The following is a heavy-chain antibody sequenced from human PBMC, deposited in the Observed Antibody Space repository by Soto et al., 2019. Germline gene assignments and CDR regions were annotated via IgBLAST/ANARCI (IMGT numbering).Heavy chain of an antibody. D-gene: IGHD6-13*01. V-gene: IGHV4-31*03. CDR2: IYYSGST. CDR1: GGSISSGGYY. Sequence: PSETLSLTCTVSGGSISSGGYYWSWIRQHPGKGLEWIGYIYYSGSTYYNPSLKSRVTISVDTSKNQFSLKLSSVTAADTAVYYCARDLSRAGTYYYYGMDVWGQGTTVTVSS. CDR3: ARDLSRAGTYYYYGMDV. J-gene: IGHJ6*02.